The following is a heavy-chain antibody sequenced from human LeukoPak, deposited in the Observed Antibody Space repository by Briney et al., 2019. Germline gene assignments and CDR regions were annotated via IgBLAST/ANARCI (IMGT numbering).Heavy chain of an antibody. V-gene: IGHV3-66*02. J-gene: IGHJ5*02. Sequence: GGSLRLSCAASGFTVSSNYMSWVRQALGKRVEWVSVIYSGGSTYYADSVKGRFTISRDNSKNTPYLQMNSLRAEDTAVYYCARDISDWFDPWGQGTLVTVSS. CDR2: IYSGGST. CDR3: ARDISDWFDP. CDR1: GFTVSSNY. D-gene: IGHD5-12*01.